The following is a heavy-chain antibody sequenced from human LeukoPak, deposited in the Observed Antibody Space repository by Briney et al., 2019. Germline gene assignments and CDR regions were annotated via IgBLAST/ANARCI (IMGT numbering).Heavy chain of an antibody. CDR1: GYTFTSYG. CDR3: ARDRWRAGKVVAATKYGMDV. V-gene: IGHV1-18*01. J-gene: IGHJ6*02. CDR2: ISAYNGNT. Sequence: ASVKVSCKASGYTFTSYGISWVRQAPGQGLEWMGWISAYNGNTNYAQKLQGRVTMTTDTSTSTAYMELRSLRSDDTAVYYCARDRWRAGKVVAATKYGMDVWGQGNTVTVSS. D-gene: IGHD2-15*01.